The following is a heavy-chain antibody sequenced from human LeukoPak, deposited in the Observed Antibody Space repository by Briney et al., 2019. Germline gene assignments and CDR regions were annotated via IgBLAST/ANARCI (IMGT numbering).Heavy chain of an antibody. CDR2: IYSGGST. V-gene: IGHV3-53*01. CDR1: GFTVSSNY. J-gene: IGHJ3*02. CDR3: ARVTDPSRAFDI. Sequence: GGSLRLSCAASGFTVSSNYMSWVRQAPGKGLEWVSVIYSGGSTYYADSVKGRFTISRDNSKNTLYPQMNSLRAEDTAVYYCARVTDPSRAFDIWGQGTMVTVSS.